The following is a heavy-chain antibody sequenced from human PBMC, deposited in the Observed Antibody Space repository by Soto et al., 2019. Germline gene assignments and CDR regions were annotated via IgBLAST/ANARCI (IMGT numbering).Heavy chain of an antibody. V-gene: IGHV3-21*01. CDR2: ISSSSSYI. Sequence: PGGSLTLSCAASGFTFSSYSINWGRQPPGPGLEWVSSISSSSSYIYYADSVKGRFTISRDNAKNSLYLQMNSLRAEDTAVYYCARDNRVELRFLEWFFSLDVWGQGTTVTVSS. D-gene: IGHD3-3*01. J-gene: IGHJ6*02. CDR3: ARDNRVELRFLEWFFSLDV. CDR1: GFTFSSYS.